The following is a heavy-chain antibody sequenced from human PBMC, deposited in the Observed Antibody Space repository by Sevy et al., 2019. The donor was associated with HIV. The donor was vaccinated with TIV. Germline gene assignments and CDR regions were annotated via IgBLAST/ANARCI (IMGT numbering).Heavy chain of an antibody. CDR3: AKDVSDGYNYFLDF. CDR2: ISNDGGNQ. D-gene: IGHD5-12*01. CDR1: GFTFRSYG. Sequence: GGSLRLSCAASGFTFRSYGMHWVRQAPGKGLEWVAVISNDGGNQYYADSVKGRFTISRDNSKNTVYLQMISLRAEDTAVYYCAKDVSDGYNYFLDFWGQGALVTVSS. J-gene: IGHJ4*02. V-gene: IGHV3-30*18.